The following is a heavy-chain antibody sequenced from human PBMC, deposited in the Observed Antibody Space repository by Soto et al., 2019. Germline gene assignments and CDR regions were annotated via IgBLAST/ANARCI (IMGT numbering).Heavy chain of an antibody. D-gene: IGHD5-18*01. CDR2: IKQDGTEK. Sequence: PGESLRLSCAASGFTFSRYWMNWVSQAPGKGLEWVANIKQDGTEKNYVDSVKGRFTTSRDNARNSLYLQMDSLRAEDTAVYFCARGDTPMITGMDSFDIWGQGTMVTVSS. CDR3: ARGDTPMITGMDSFDI. J-gene: IGHJ3*02. CDR1: GFTFSRYW. V-gene: IGHV3-7*01.